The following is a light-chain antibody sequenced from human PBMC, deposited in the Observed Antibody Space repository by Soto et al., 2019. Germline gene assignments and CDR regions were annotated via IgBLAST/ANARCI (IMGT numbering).Light chain of an antibody. Sequence: DIQMTQSPSTLSASVGDRVTITCRASQSIVRWMAWYQQKPGKAPKRLIYTASSLQSGVPPRFSGSGSGTEFTLTISSLQPEDFATYYCLQNNSYPVTFGQGTKVDIK. V-gene: IGKV1-5*01. J-gene: IGKJ1*01. CDR3: LQNNSYPVT. CDR1: QSIVRW. CDR2: TAS.